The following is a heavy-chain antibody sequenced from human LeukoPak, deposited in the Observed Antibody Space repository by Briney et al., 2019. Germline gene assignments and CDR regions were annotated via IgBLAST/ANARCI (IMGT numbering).Heavy chain of an antibody. CDR3: ARESYWGSSGKGFDC. CDR2: ISSPSTNI. V-gene: IGHV3-48*01. CDR1: GFMFTSYS. Sequence: CLRLSCAVSGFMFTSYSMSWVRQPPGNGRGWVAYISSPSTNIYYVDSVKGRFTISRDNAKNSLYLQMNSLRAEDTAVYYCARESYWGSSGKGFDCWGQGTLVTVSS. D-gene: IGHD7-27*01. J-gene: IGHJ4*02.